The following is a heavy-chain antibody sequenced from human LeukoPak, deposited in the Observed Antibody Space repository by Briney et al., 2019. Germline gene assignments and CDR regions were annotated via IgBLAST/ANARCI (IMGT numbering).Heavy chain of an antibody. J-gene: IGHJ4*02. CDR3: ARVLNYYDSSGYYFSY. CDR2: ISYDGSNN. Sequence: GGSLRLSCAASGFTFSYYTMHWVRQAPGKRLEWVAVISYDGSNNYYADSLKGRFTISRDNSKNTLYLQMNSLRAEDTAVYYCARVLNYYDSSGYYFSYWGQGTLVTVSS. D-gene: IGHD3-22*01. CDR1: GFTFSYYT. V-gene: IGHV3-30-3*01.